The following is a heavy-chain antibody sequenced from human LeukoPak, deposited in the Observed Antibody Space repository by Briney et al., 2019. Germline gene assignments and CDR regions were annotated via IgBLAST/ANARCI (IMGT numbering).Heavy chain of an antibody. CDR1: GYTFTSYY. CDR3: AGHSDLGSGSHYPYYYLMDV. Sequence: GASVKVSCKASGYTFTSYYMHWVRQAPGQGLEWMGILNPSGGATSYAQKFQGRVAKIGDTSTSTVYMQMSSLRIDDTAVYYCAGHSDLGSGSHYPYYYLMDVWGQGTTVTVSS. CDR2: LNPSGGAT. J-gene: IGHJ6*02. V-gene: IGHV1-46*01. D-gene: IGHD3-10*01.